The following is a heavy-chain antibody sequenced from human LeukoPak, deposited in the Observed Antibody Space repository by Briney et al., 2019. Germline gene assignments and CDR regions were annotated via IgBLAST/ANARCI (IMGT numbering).Heavy chain of an antibody. CDR2: ICSSGRTI. CDR1: GFTYSDYY. J-gene: IGHJ4*02. CDR3: ARHYFHGSGHRGH. D-gene: IGHD2-15*01. Sequence: PGGSLRLSCAASGFTYSDYYMSWIRQGPGKGLEWLSYICSSGRTIYYADSVKGRFTISRDNAKNSLYLQMNSLRVEDTAVYYCARHYFHGSGHRGHWGQGTLVTVSS. V-gene: IGHV3-11*01.